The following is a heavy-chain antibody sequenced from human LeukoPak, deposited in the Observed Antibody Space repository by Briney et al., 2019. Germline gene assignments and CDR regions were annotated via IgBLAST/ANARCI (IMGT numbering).Heavy chain of an antibody. CDR3: AKDQVYYGSGRSDY. V-gene: IGHV3-23*01. J-gene: IGHJ4*02. CDR1: GFTFSSYA. CDR2: ISGSGGGT. D-gene: IGHD3-10*01. Sequence: GGSLRLSCAASGFTFSSYAMSWVRQAPGKGLEWVSAISGSGGGTYYADSVKGRFTISRDNSKNTLYLQMNSLRAEDTAVYYCAKDQVYYGSGRSDYWGQGTLVTVSS.